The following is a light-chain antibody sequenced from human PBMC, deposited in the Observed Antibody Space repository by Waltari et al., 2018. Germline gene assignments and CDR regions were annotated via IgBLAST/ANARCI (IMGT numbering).Light chain of an antibody. CDR2: KAS. Sequence: DIQMTQSPSTLSVSVGDRVTITCRASQSISSWLAWYQVRPGKAPKLLIQKASYLQSGVPSRFGGSESGTTEFTLAISSLQPDDFATYYCQHYSSAPYTFGQGTKLEIK. CDR1: QSISSW. V-gene: IGKV1-5*03. CDR3: QHYSSAPYT. J-gene: IGKJ2*01.